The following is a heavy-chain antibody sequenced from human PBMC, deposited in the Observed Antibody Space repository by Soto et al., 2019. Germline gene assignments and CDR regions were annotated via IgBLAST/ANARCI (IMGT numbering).Heavy chain of an antibody. Sequence: QVKLVQSGAEVKKPGASVKVSCKASGYSFITSYYMHWVRQAPGQGLEWMGIINPTGSMTKYSQRFQGRLTMTRDTYTSTDYMELTTLTSEDTAVYFCARDTGYDHDAFDIWGQGTMVTVSS. D-gene: IGHD5-12*01. CDR2: INPTGSMT. J-gene: IGHJ3*02. CDR3: ARDTGYDHDAFDI. CDR1: GYSFITSYY. V-gene: IGHV1-46*01.